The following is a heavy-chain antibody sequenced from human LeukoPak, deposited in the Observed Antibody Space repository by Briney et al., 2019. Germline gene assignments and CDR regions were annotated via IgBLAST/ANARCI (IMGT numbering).Heavy chain of an antibody. D-gene: IGHD2-2*01. CDR3: ARPSRSISSAGAFSI. CDR2: IYYTGST. V-gene: IGHV4-59*01. CDR1: GGSISNYF. J-gene: IGHJ3*02. Sequence: PSETLSLTCTVSGGSISNYFWSWIRQAPGKGLGWIWYIYYTGSTNYNPSLKSRVTISVGTSKNQFSLKLSSVTAADTAVYYCARPSRSISSAGAFSICGQGTMATASS.